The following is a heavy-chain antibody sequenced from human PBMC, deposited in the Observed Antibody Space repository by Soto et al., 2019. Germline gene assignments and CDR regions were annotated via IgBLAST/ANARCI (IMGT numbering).Heavy chain of an antibody. D-gene: IGHD3-3*01. CDR3: ARDLKEAIFGVVSIYGMDV. J-gene: IGHJ6*02. Sequence: QVQLVQSGAEVKKPGSSVKVSCKASGGTFSSYAISWVRQAPGQGLEWMGGIIPIFGTANYAQKFQGRVTITADKSTSTAYMELSSLRSEDTAVYYCARDLKEAIFGVVSIYGMDVWGQGTTVTVSS. CDR2: IIPIFGTA. CDR1: GGTFSSYA. V-gene: IGHV1-69*06.